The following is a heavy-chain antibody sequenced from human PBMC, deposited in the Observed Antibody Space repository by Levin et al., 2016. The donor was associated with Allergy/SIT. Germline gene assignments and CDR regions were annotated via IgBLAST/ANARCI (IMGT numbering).Heavy chain of an antibody. J-gene: IGHJ6*03. V-gene: IGHV1-8*01. CDR2: MNPNSGNT. D-gene: IGHD2-2*01. Sequence: WVRQAPGQGLEWMGWMNPNSGNTGYAQKFQGRVTMTRNTSISTAYMELSSLRSEDTAVYYCARTRPEVPAAPYYYYYMDVWGKGTTVTVSS. CDR3: ARTRPEVPAAPYYYYYMDV.